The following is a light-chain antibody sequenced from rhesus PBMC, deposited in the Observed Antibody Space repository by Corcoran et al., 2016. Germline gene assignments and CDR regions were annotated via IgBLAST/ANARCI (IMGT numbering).Light chain of an antibody. CDR1: QSISSW. Sequence: DIQMTQSPSSLSASVGDTVTITCRASQSISSWLAWYQQKPGKAPKPLIYKASRLQSGVPSRFSGSGSGTDVTLTRSSLQSEDFATDYCQQYSSSPYSFGQGAKVEIK. V-gene: IGKV1-22*01. J-gene: IGKJ2*01. CDR2: KAS. CDR3: QQYSSSPYS.